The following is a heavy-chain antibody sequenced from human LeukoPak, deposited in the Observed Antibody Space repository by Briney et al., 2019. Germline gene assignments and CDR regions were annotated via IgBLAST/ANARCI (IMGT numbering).Heavy chain of an antibody. CDR2: IYTSGST. Sequence: SETLSLTCTVSGGSISSYYWSWIRQPAGKGLEWIGRIYTSGSTNYNPSLKSRVTMSVDTSKNQFSLKLSSVTAADTAVCYCAREGCSGGSCYSAYNWFDPWGQGTLVTVSS. J-gene: IGHJ5*02. CDR3: AREGCSGGSCYSAYNWFDP. CDR1: GGSISSYY. V-gene: IGHV4-4*07. D-gene: IGHD2-15*01.